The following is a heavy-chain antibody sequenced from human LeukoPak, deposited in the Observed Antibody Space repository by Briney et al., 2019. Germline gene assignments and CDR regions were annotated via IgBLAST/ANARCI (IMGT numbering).Heavy chain of an antibody. CDR1: GFTFSSYS. CDR3: VRDHLWSFDI. CDR2: ITSSGSNK. Sequence: GGSLRLSCAASGFTFSSYSMNWVRQAPGKGPEWVSYITSSGSNKYYADSVKGRFTISRDDAKNSLYLQMNSLRAEDTALYYCVRDHLWSFDIWGQGTVVTVSS. J-gene: IGHJ3*02. V-gene: IGHV3-48*04. D-gene: IGHD2-21*01.